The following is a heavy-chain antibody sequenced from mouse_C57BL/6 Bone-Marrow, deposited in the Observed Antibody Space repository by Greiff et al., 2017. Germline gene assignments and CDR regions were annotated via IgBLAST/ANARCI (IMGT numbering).Heavy chain of an antibody. Sequence: QVQLQQSGAELVKPGASVKLSCKASGYTFTSYWMHWVKQRPGQGLEWIGMIHPNSGSTNYNEKFKSKATLTVDKSSSTAYMQLSSLTSEDSAVYYCASGYDGSWFAYWGQGTLVTVSA. CDR2: IHPNSGST. CDR1: GYTFTSYW. D-gene: IGHD2-2*01. J-gene: IGHJ3*01. V-gene: IGHV1-64*01. CDR3: ASGYDGSWFAY.